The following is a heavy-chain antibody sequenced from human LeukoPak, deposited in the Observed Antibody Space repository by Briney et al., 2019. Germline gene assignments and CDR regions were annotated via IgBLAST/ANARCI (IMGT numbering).Heavy chain of an antibody. CDR1: GGSFSGYY. CDR2: INHRGST. CDR3: ARGSSTSCYCY. D-gene: IGHD2-2*01. V-gene: IGHV4-34*01. Sequence: SETLSLTCAVYGGSFSGYYWSWIRQPPGTGREWIGEINHRGSTNYNPSLKSRVTISVDTSKNQFSLKLSSVTAAGTAVYYCARGSSTSCYCYWGQGTLVSVSS. J-gene: IGHJ4*02.